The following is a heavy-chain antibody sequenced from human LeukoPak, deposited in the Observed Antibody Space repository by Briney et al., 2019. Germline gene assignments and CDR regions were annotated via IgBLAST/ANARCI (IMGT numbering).Heavy chain of an antibody. Sequence: SETLSLTCTVSDGSITNYDWSWVRQPPGKGLEFIGHVHYSGTTNYNPSLRSRVTISIDTSKKHFFLKLKSVTAADTAAYYCATGYGDFRVEGRYSYSWGQGTLVTVSS. CDR3: ATGYGDFRVEGRYSYS. V-gene: IGHV4-59*01. CDR2: VHYSGTT. D-gene: IGHD4-17*01. J-gene: IGHJ4*02. CDR1: DGSITNYD.